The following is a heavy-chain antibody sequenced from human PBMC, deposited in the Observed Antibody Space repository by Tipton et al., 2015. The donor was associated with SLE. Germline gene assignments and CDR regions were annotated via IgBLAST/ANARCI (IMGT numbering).Heavy chain of an antibody. CDR2: IYYSGRT. CDR3: ARKHSSGPGAFDI. D-gene: IGHD6-19*01. CDR1: GYSISSSNW. J-gene: IGHJ3*02. Sequence: TLSLTCAVSGYSISSSNWWGWIRQPPGKGLEWIGYIYYSGRTNYNPSLKSRVTMSVDTSKNQFSLKLSSVTALDTAVYYCARKHSSGPGAFDIWGQGTMVTVSS. V-gene: IGHV4-28*06.